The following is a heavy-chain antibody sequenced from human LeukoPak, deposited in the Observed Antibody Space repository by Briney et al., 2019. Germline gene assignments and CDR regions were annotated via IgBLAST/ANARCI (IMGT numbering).Heavy chain of an antibody. Sequence: PGGCLRLSCAAPGLILDNHWVHWVRLAAGKGLEWVSRINADGRNTPYADSVKGGFTISRDNAKNTLYLQMRSVKAEDTAVYYCARGSSSGWPDYFDYWGRGTLVTVSS. D-gene: IGHD6-19*01. V-gene: IGHV3-74*01. CDR3: ARGSSSGWPDYFDY. CDR2: INADGRNT. J-gene: IGHJ4*02. CDR1: GLILDNHW.